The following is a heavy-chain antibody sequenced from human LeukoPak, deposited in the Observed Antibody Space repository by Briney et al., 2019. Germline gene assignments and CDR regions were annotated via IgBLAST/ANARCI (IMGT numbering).Heavy chain of an antibody. V-gene: IGHV3-74*01. CDR3: ARRIQGMAPYYFDY. CDR1: GLPFGSYW. Sequence: GGSLRLSGTPSGLPFGSYWMNWVRKAQGKGLVWVSRINSDGGSTSYADSVKGRFTISRDNAKNTLYLQMNSLRAEDTAVYYCARRIQGMAPYYFDYWGQGTLVTVSS. CDR2: INSDGGST. D-gene: IGHD5-24*01. J-gene: IGHJ4*02.